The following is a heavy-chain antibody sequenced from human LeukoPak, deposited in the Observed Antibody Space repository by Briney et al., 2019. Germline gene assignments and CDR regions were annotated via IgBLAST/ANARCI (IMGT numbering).Heavy chain of an antibody. J-gene: IGHJ4*02. Sequence: GGSLRLSCAASGFIVSGDFMSWVRQAPGKGLEWVSVIYSDGSTYYADSVKGRFTISRDNSKNTLDLQLTGLRAEDTAVYYCARERGRGRDSPWFDYWGQGTLVTVSS. D-gene: IGHD1-26*01. V-gene: IGHV3-53*01. CDR2: IYSDGST. CDR1: GFIVSGDF. CDR3: ARERGRGRDSPWFDY.